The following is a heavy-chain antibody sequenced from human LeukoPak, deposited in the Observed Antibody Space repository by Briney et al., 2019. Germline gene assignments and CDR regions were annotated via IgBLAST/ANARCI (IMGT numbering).Heavy chain of an antibody. Sequence: PSETLSLTCTVSGGSISSYYWSWLRQPAGKGLEWIGRIYTSGSTNYNPPLKSRVTISVDTSKNQFSLKLSSVTAADTAVYYCAGEGTYYYDSSGYRDYWGQGTLVTVSS. CDR3: AGEGTYYYDSSGYRDY. CDR1: GGSISSYY. D-gene: IGHD3-22*01. V-gene: IGHV4-4*07. J-gene: IGHJ4*02. CDR2: IYTSGST.